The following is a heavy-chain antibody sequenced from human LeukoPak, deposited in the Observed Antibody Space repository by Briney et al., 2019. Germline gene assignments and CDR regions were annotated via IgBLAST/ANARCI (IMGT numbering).Heavy chain of an antibody. CDR3: ARVVGSSSSWTKGYYFDY. CDR1: GFTFSSYS. J-gene: IGHJ4*02. D-gene: IGHD6-13*01. CDR2: ISSSSSYI. Sequence: GGSLRLTCAASGFTFSSYSMNWVRQAPGKGLEVVSSISSSSSYIYYADSVKCRFTISRHNAKNSLYLQMNSLRAEDTAVYYCARVVGSSSSWTKGYYFDYWGQGTLVTVSS. V-gene: IGHV3-21*01.